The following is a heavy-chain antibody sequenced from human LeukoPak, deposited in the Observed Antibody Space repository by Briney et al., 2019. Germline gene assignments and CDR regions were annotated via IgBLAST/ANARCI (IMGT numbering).Heavy chain of an antibody. CDR1: GFTFSSYA. J-gene: IGHJ4*02. V-gene: IGHV3-23*01. Sequence: GGSLRLSCAASGFTFSSYAMSWVRQAPGKGLEWVSAISGSGGSTYYADSVKGRFTISRDNSKNTLYLQMNSLRAEDTAVYYCAKVGSGWYKAPLDYWGQGTQVTVSS. D-gene: IGHD6-19*01. CDR3: AKVGSGWYKAPLDY. CDR2: ISGSGGST.